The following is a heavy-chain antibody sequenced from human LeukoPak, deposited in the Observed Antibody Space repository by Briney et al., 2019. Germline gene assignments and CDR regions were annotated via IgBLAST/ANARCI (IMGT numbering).Heavy chain of an antibody. CDR1: GFIFNTYV. V-gene: IGHV3-30*02. CDR2: IRYDGSNK. D-gene: IGHD6-13*01. CDR3: ARGTSSWYGVDY. Sequence: GGSLRLSCAASGFIFNTYVMHWVRQAPGKGLEWLAFIRYDGSNKYYADSVKGRFTISRDNSKNTLYLQMNSLRAEDTAVYYCARGTSSWYGVDYWGQGTLVTVSS. J-gene: IGHJ4*02.